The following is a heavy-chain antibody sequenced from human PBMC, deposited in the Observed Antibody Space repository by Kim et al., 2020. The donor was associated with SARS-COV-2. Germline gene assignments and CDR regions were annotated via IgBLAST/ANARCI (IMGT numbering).Heavy chain of an antibody. Sequence: GGSLRLSCVASGFTFSNYWMSWVRQAPGKGLEWVANIKQDGSEKYYVDSVKGRFTISRDNAKNSLYLQMNSLRAEDTAVYYCASAAGDYSYYFDYWGQGTLVTVSS. J-gene: IGHJ4*02. CDR2: IKQDGSEK. D-gene: IGHD4-17*01. CDR1: GFTFSNYW. CDR3: ASAAGDYSYYFDY. V-gene: IGHV3-7*01.